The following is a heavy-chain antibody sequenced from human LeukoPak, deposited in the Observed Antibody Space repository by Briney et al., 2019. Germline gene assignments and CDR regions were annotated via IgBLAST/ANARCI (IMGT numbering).Heavy chain of an antibody. CDR3: AKDLFFYDSSGYYPKFHY. D-gene: IGHD3-22*01. Sequence: GGSLRLSCEASGFTFSSYGMNWVRQAPGKGLEWVSGISGRGGSTYYADSVKGRFTISRDNSKNTLYLQMNSLRAEDTAVYYCAKDLFFYDSSGYYPKFHYWGQGTLVTVSS. V-gene: IGHV3-23*01. J-gene: IGHJ4*02. CDR1: GFTFSSYG. CDR2: ISGRGGST.